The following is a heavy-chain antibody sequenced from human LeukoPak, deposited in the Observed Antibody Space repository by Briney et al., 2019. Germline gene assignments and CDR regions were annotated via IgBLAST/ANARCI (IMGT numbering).Heavy chain of an antibody. CDR3: AREVVPVAIGPAFDY. V-gene: IGHV1-46*01. CDR1: GYTFTSYY. J-gene: IGHJ4*02. D-gene: IGHD2-2*01. CDR2: INPSGGST. Sequence: ASVKVSCKASGYTFTSYYMHWVRQAPGQGLEWMGIINPSGGSTSYAQKFQGRVTMTRDTSTSTVYMELSSLRSDDTAVYYCAREVVPVAIGPAFDYWGQGTLVTVSS.